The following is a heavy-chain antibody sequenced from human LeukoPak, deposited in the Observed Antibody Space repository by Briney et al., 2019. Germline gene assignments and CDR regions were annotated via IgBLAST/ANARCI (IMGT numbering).Heavy chain of an antibody. Sequence: PGGSLRLSCAAPGFLFSNYGMHWVRQAPGKGLEWVAFVRYDGSHEYYTDSVEGRFTISRDNSKNTLFLHMNSLRAEDTAVYSCAKESGSGYHSEGPHYWGLGTLVTVSS. CDR2: VRYDGSHE. J-gene: IGHJ4*02. V-gene: IGHV3-30*02. CDR1: GFLFSNYG. D-gene: IGHD3-22*01. CDR3: AKESGSGYHSEGPHY.